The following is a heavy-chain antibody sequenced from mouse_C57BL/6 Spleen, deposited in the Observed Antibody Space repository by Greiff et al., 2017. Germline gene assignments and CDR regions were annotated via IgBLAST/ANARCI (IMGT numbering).Heavy chain of an antibody. J-gene: IGHJ1*03. V-gene: IGHV1-9*01. CDR2: ILPGSGST. CDR1: GYTFTGYW. D-gene: IGHD1-1*01. Sequence: NLKDPLSYLINPCSSFKLSCKSTGYTFTGYWIEWVKQRPGHGLEWIGEILPGSGSTNYNEKFKGKATFTADTSSNTAYMQLSSLTTEDSAIYYCARLDYGSSTGYFDVWGTGTTVTVSS. CDR3: ARLDYGSSTGYFDV.